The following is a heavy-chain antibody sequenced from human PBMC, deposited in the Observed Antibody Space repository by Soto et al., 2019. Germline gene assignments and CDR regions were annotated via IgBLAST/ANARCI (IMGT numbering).Heavy chain of an antibody. CDR2: IWYDGSNK. V-gene: IGHV3-33*01. CDR1: GFTFSSYG. CDR3: ARDLRVGALAFDV. J-gene: IGHJ3*01. Sequence: PGGSLRLSCAASGFTFSSYGMHWVRQAPGKGLEWVAVIWYDGSNKYYADSVKGRFTISRDNSKNTLYLQMNSLRAEDTAVYYCARDLRVGALAFDVWGQGTMVTVSS. D-gene: IGHD1-26*01.